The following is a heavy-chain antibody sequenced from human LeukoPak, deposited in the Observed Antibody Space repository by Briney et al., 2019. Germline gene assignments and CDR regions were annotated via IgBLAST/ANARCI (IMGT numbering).Heavy chain of an antibody. CDR3: ARDRSYYDSSGYSYYYYGMDV. D-gene: IGHD3-22*01. V-gene: IGHV3-48*02. CDR2: ISSSSTI. CDR1: GFIFSSYS. Sequence: GGSLRLSCAASGFIFSSYSMNWVRQAPGKGLEWVSYISSSSTIYYADSVKGRFTISRDNAKNSLYLQMNSLRDEDTAVYYCARDRSYYDSSGYSYYYYGMDVWGQGTTVTVSS. J-gene: IGHJ6*02.